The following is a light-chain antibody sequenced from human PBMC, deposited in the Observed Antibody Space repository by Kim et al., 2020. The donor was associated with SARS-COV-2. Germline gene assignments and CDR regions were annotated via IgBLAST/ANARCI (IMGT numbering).Light chain of an antibody. V-gene: IGKV3-15*01. J-gene: IGKJ2*01. CDR1: QSVSSN. CDR2: GAS. CDR3: QQYNNWPYT. Sequence: SVSPGERATLYCRASQSVSSNLAWYQQKPGQAPRLLIYGASTRATGIPSRFSCSGSGTEFTLTISSLQSEDFAVYSCQQYNNWPYTFGQGTKLEI.